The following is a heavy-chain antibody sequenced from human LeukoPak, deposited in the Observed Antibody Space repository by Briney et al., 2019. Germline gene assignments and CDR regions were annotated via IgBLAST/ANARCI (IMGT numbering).Heavy chain of an antibody. CDR2: IYYSGNT. Sequence: SETLSLTCTVSGGSISPYYWSWIRQPPGKGLEWLGYIYYSGNTDYNPSLKSRVAIPVDTSKNQFSLKLSSVTAADTAVYYCARSTGSTMFIDYWGQGTLVTVSS. J-gene: IGHJ4*02. D-gene: IGHD3-10*02. CDR1: GGSISPYY. V-gene: IGHV4-59*01. CDR3: ARSTGSTMFIDY.